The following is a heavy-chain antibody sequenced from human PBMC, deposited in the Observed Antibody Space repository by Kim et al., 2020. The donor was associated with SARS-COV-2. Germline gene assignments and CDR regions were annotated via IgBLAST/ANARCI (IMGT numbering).Heavy chain of an antibody. CDR2: INHSGST. J-gene: IGHJ6*01. CDR3: YCGQPTWSGYPFYY. V-gene: IGHV4-34*01. Sequence: SETLSLTCAVSGGSFSGYCWSWVRQPPGKGLEWVGDINHSGSTNYYPYPKSRGTITVDASANKFPLTLSPITAAAAAAAYYYCGQPTWSGYPFYY. CDR1: GGSFSGYC. D-gene: IGHD3-3*01.